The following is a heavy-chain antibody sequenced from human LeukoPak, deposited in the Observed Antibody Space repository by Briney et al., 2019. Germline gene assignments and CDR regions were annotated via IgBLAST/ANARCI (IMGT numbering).Heavy chain of an antibody. CDR1: GFTFSDYY. CDR2: ISSSSYT. CDR3: ARIPADILVLGLDY. D-gene: IGHD3-9*01. J-gene: IGHJ4*02. Sequence: KSGGSLRLSCAASGFTFSDYYMSWIRQAPGKGLEWVSYISSSSYTNYADSVKGRFTISRDNAKNSLYLQMNSLRAEDTAVYYCARIPADILVLGLDYWGQGTLVTVSS. V-gene: IGHV3-11*03.